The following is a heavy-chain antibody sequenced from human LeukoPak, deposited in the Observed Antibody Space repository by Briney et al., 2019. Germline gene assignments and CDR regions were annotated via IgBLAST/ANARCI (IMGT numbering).Heavy chain of an antibody. CDR2: ISHNGDTK. D-gene: IGHD6-13*01. CDR3: ARDRHGYFDY. CDR1: GFTFSAHY. J-gene: IGHJ4*02. Sequence: GGSLRLSCAASGFTFSAHYMIWLRQAPGKGLESISYISHNGDTKYYADSVKGRLSISRDNAKSSLYLEMNSLRVEDTAVYYCARDRHGYFDYWGQGTLVTVSS. V-gene: IGHV3-11*01.